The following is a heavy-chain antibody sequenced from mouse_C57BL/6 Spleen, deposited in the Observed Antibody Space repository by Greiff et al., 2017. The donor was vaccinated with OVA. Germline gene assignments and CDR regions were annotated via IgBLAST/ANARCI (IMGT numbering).Heavy chain of an antibody. J-gene: IGHJ2*01. CDR3: ARGRNARDY. V-gene: IGHV5-17*01. CDR2: ISSGSSTI. Sequence: EVQLQESGGGLVKPGGSLKLSCAASGFTFSDYGMHWVRQAPEKGLEWVAYISSGSSTIYYADTVKGRFTLSSDNAKNTLFLQMTSLRSEDTAMYYCARGRNARDYWGQGTTLTVSA. CDR1: GFTFSDYG.